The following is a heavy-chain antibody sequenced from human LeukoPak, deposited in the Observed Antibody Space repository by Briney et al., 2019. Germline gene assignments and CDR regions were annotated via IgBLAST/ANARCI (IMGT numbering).Heavy chain of an antibody. J-gene: IGHJ4*02. Sequence: GSLRLSCAASGFTFSSYSMNWIRQPPGKGLEWIGEINHSGSTNYNPSLKSRVTISVDTSKNQFSLKLSSVTAADTAVYYCARGLIAVAGRFDYWGQGTLVTVSS. D-gene: IGHD6-19*01. CDR2: INHSGST. V-gene: IGHV4-34*01. CDR3: ARGLIAVAGRFDY. CDR1: GFTFSSYS.